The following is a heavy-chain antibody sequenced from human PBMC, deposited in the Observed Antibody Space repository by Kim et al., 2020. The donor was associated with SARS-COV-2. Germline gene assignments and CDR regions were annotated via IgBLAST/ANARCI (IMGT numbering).Heavy chain of an antibody. Sequence: ADSVKGRVTIARDNAKNSLYLQMNSLRAEDTAVYYCARVVRAKREDLRDYWGQGTLVTVSS. CDR3: ARVVRAKREDLRDY. V-gene: IGHV3-11*05. D-gene: IGHD3-10*01. J-gene: IGHJ4*02.